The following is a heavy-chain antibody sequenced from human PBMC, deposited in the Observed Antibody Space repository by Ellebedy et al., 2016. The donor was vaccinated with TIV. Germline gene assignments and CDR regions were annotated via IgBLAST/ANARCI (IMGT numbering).Heavy chain of an antibody. CDR2: IYHSGST. V-gene: IGHV4-38-2*02. J-gene: IGHJ4*02. D-gene: IGHD3-10*01. CDR3: ASPYGSGAAFDY. Sequence: SETLSLTXTVSGYSISSGYYWGWIRQPPGKGLEWIGSIYHSGSTYYNPSLKSRVTISVDTSKNQFSLKLSSVTAADTAVYYCASPYGSGAAFDYWGQGTLVTVSS. CDR1: GYSISSGYY.